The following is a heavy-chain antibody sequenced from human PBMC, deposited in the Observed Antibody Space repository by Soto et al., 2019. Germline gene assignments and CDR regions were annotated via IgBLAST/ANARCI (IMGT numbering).Heavy chain of an antibody. V-gene: IGHV1-69*13. Sequence: SVKVSCKASGYTFTNYETIWVRQAPGQGLEWMGGIIPIFGTANYAQKFQGRVTITADESTSTAYMELSSLRSEDTAVYYCARYYYDSSGYYYHWFDPWGQGTLVTVSS. J-gene: IGHJ5*02. CDR1: GYTFTNYE. CDR3: ARYYYDSSGYYYHWFDP. D-gene: IGHD3-22*01. CDR2: IIPIFGTA.